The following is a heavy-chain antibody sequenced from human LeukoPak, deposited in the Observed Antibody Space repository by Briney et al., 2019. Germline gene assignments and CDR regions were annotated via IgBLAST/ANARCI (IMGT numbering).Heavy chain of an antibody. J-gene: IGHJ4*02. CDR1: GGSISSSSQY. CDR3: AGGIRDFAY. Sequence: PSETLSLTCTVSGGSISSSSQYWGWIRQPPGKGLEWIGTIFYSGTTYYSPSLKSRVTISVDTSKNQFSLKLSSVTAADTVFYYSAGGIRDFAYWGQGTLVTVSS. CDR2: IFYSGTT. D-gene: IGHD3-9*01. V-gene: IGHV4-39*01.